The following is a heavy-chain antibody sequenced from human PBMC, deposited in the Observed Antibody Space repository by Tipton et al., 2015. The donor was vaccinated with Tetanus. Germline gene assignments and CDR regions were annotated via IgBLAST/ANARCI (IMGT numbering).Heavy chain of an antibody. CDR2: IDASGST. CDR3: ARVKRGHAFDI. D-gene: IGHD3-16*01. J-gene: IGHJ3*02. V-gene: IGHV4-4*07. CDR1: GGSLSSNY. Sequence: TLSLTCTVSGGSLSSNYWTWIRQPAGKGLEWIGRIDASGSTDYNPFLKSRVTMSVDTSENQFSLKLSSVIAADTAIYYCARVKRGHAFDIWGQGTMVTVSS.